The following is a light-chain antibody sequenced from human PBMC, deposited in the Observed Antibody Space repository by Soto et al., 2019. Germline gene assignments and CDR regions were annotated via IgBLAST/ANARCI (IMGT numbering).Light chain of an antibody. V-gene: IGKV3-11*01. J-gene: IGKJ3*01. Sequence: EIVLTQSPATLSLSPGERATLSCRASQSVSSYLAWYQQKPGQAPRLLISDASNRATGIPARFSGSGSGTDCTITISSLEPEDFAVYYCQHRGTFGPGTKVDIK. CDR3: QHRGT. CDR2: DAS. CDR1: QSVSSY.